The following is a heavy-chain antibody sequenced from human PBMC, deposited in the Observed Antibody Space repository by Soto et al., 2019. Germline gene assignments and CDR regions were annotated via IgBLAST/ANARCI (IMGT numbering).Heavy chain of an antibody. V-gene: IGHV4-4*07. CDR1: GGSISSYY. CDR2: IYTSGST. Sequence: SETLSLTCTVSGGSISSYYWSWIRQPAGKGLEWIGRIYTSGSTNYNPSLKSRVTMSVDTSKNHFSLKLSSVTAADTAVYYCARDQWCGSCYSRYYYGMDVWGQGTTVTVSS. J-gene: IGHJ6*02. D-gene: IGHD2-15*01. CDR3: ARDQWCGSCYSRYYYGMDV.